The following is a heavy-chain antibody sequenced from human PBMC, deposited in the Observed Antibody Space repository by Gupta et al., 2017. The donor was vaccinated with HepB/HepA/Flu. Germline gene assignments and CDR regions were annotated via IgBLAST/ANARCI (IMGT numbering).Heavy chain of an antibody. Sequence: EVQIFESGGGLAQPGESLRLSCVVSGFTFSSHSMSWVRQAPGKALEGVSVISGGGDITYYADSGKGRFTISRDNSRNTIYLQMKGLRVEDTSVYFCAKHCPVSRTYLDDYWGQGTLVTVSS. CDR3: AKHCPVSRTYLDDY. D-gene: IGHD3-10*01. CDR1: GFTFSSHS. J-gene: IGHJ4*02. V-gene: IGHV3-23*01. CDR2: ISGGGDIT.